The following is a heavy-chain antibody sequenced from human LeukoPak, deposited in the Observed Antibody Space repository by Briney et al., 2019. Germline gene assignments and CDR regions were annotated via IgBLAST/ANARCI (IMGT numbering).Heavy chain of an antibody. CDR1: GGTFSSYA. J-gene: IGHJ3*01. V-gene: IGHV1-2*02. Sequence: ASVKVSCKASGGTFSSYAISWVRQAPGQGLEWMGWINPNSGGTNYAQKFQGRVTMTRDTSISTAYMELSRLRSDDTAVYYCARDRRPGIVGATAVWGQGTMVTVSS. CDR3: ARDRRPGIVGATAV. D-gene: IGHD1-26*01. CDR2: INPNSGGT.